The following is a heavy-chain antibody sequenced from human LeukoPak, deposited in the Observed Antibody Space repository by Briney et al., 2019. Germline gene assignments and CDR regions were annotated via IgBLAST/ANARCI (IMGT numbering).Heavy chain of an antibody. CDR1: GLTFNTYG. CDR2: ISGSGGST. Sequence: PGGSLTLSCASSGLTFNTYGMSWVRQAPGKGLAWVSAISGSGGSTYYADSVKGRFTISRDNDKNSLYLQMNRLRAEDAAVYYCARDLKGRGRSGGYFDYWGQGTLVTVSS. D-gene: IGHD1-26*01. V-gene: IGHV3-23*01. CDR3: ARDLKGRGRSGGYFDY. J-gene: IGHJ4*02.